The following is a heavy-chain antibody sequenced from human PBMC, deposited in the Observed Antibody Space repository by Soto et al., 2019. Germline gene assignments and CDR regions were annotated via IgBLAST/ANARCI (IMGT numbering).Heavy chain of an antibody. CDR1: GFTFSSYS. V-gene: IGHV3-48*02. D-gene: IGHD3-3*01. CDR2: ISSSSSTI. Sequence: GGSLRLSCAASGFTFSSYSMNWVRQAPGKGLEWVSYISSSSSTIYYADSVKGRFTISRDNAKNSLYLQMNSLRDEDTAVYYCARVFRFVSRIFGENLEGMDVWGQGTTVTVSS. J-gene: IGHJ6*02. CDR3: ARVFRFVSRIFGENLEGMDV.